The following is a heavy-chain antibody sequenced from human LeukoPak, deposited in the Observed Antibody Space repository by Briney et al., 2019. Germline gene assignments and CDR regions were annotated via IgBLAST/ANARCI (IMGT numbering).Heavy chain of an antibody. CDR2: IYYSGST. V-gene: IGHV4-59*12. Sequence: PSETLSLTCTVSGGSISSYYWSWIRQPPGKGLEWIGYIYYSGSTNYNPSFQSRVTISVDTSKSQFHLKMQSVTAADTAVYYCTREPATWGQGTLVIVSS. D-gene: IGHD2-2*01. CDR1: GGSISSYY. CDR3: TREPAT. J-gene: IGHJ5*02.